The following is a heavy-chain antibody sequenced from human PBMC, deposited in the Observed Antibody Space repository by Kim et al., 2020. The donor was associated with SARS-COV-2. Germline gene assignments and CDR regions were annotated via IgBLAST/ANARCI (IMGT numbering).Heavy chain of an antibody. J-gene: IGHJ4*02. CDR1: GYTFTSYA. CDR3: ARGTDPYSSGWYDGEDC. Sequence: ASVKVSCKASGYTFTSYAMNWVRQAPGQGLEWMGWINTNTGNPTYAQGFTGRFVFSLDTSVSTAYLQISSLKAEDTAVYYCARGTDPYSSGWYDGEDCWCQRTLVTVSS. CDR2: INTNTGNP. V-gene: IGHV7-4-1*02. D-gene: IGHD6-19*01.